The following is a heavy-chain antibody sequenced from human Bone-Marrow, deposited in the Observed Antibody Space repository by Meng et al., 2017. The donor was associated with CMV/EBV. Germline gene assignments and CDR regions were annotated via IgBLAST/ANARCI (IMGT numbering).Heavy chain of an antibody. CDR3: ASALYCNSPRCYLYAFDI. Sequence: SETLSLTCTVSGGSISSYYWSWIRQPPGKGLEWSGYIYYSGGTNYNPSLKSRVTISVDTSKNQFSLKLSTVTAADPAEYYCASALYCNSPRCYLYAFDIWGQGTMVTVSS. V-gene: IGHV4-59*01. CDR2: IYYSGGT. D-gene: IGHD2-2*01. J-gene: IGHJ3*02. CDR1: GGSISSYY.